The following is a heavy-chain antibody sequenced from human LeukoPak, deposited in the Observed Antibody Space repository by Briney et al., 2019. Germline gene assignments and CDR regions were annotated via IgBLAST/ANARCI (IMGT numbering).Heavy chain of an antibody. D-gene: IGHD1-1*01. CDR1: GYSFTSYW. J-gene: IGHJ6*02. V-gene: IGHV5-51*01. CDR2: INPGDSDT. CDR3: ARQSWSGTTHYGMDV. Sequence: GESLKISCQASGYSFTSYWIDWVRQMPGKGLEWMGSINPGDSDTRYSPSFRGQVTISADKSIGTAYLQWSSLKASDTAMYYCARQSWSGTTHYGMDVWGQGTTVTVSS.